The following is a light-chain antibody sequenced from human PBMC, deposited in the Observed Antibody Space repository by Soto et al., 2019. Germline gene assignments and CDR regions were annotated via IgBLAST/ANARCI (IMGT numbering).Light chain of an antibody. J-gene: IGLJ3*02. Sequence: HSALTQPASVSGSPGQSITISCTGTSSDIGGYNYVSWYQQHPGKAPKLIIYDVSNRPSGVSDRFSGSKSGNTASLAISGLQAEDEADYYCSSYTSNTTPVFGGGTKLTVL. CDR3: SSYTSNTTPV. CDR1: SSDIGGYNY. CDR2: DVS. V-gene: IGLV2-14*03.